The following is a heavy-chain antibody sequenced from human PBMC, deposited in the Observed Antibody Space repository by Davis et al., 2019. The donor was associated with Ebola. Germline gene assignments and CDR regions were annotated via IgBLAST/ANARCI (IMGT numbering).Heavy chain of an antibody. J-gene: IGHJ5*02. CDR3: ARVGYDFWSGYSSSNWFDP. CDR2: IYYSGST. CDR1: GGSISSTNYY. V-gene: IGHV4-61*05. Sequence: SETLSLTCTVSGGSISSTNYYWGWIRQPPGKGLEWIGYIYYSGSTNYNPSLKSRVTISVDTSKNQFSLKLSSVTAADTAVYYCARVGYDFWSGYSSSNWFDPWGQGTLVTVSS. D-gene: IGHD3-3*01.